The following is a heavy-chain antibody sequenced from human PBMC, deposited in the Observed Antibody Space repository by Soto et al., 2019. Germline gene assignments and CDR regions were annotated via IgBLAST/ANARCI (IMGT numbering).Heavy chain of an antibody. CDR1: GGSISSSGYY. Sequence: QVQLQESGPGLVKPSETLSLTCTVSGGSISSSGYYWSWIRQNPGKGLEWIGYIYYSGNTYYNPSLKSRVTISVDTSKNQFSLRLSSVTAADTAVYYCAKSLTINADFDCWGQGTLVTVSS. V-gene: IGHV4-31*03. CDR3: AKSLTINADFDC. D-gene: IGHD3-9*01. CDR2: IYYSGNT. J-gene: IGHJ4*02.